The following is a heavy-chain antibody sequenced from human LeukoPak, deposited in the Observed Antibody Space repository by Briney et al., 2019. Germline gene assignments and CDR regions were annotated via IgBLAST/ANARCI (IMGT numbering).Heavy chain of an antibody. J-gene: IGHJ4*02. V-gene: IGHV3-9*01. CDR2: ISWNSGSI. Sequence: GGSLRLSCAASGFTYDDYAMHWVRQAPGKGLEWVSGISWNSGSIGYADSVKGRFTISRDNAKNSLYLQMNSLRAEDTGLYYCAKDPNYYGSGSYNYWGQGTLVTVSS. CDR3: AKDPNYYGSGSYNY. D-gene: IGHD3-10*01. CDR1: GFTYDDYA.